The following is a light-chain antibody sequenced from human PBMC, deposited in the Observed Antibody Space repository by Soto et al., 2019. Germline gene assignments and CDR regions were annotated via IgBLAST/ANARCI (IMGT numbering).Light chain of an antibody. CDR3: KKYNSAPLT. CDR1: QGIVNY. J-gene: IGKJ1*01. Sequence: DIQMTQSPSSLSASVGDRVTITSRSSQGIVNYLAWYQQQPWKVTKRLIYVASTLQSGVPSRFSGSGSWTDFTLTISSLQPEDVTTYYCKKYNSAPLTVGQGTKVEIK. CDR2: VAS. V-gene: IGKV1-27*01.